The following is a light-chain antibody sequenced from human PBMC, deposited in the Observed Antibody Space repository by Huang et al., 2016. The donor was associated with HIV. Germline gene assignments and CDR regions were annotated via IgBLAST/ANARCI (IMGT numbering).Light chain of an antibody. CDR3: QQYNKWPPYT. V-gene: IGKV3-15*01. Sequence: VMTQSPATLSVSPGERATLSCMASESILRNLAWYQQRPGQPPRLPIYGASVRLPGIPDRFRGSGSGTEFSLTISSLQSEDFAVYYCQQYNKWPPYTYGQGTKLEIK. CDR2: GAS. J-gene: IGKJ2*01. CDR1: ESILRN.